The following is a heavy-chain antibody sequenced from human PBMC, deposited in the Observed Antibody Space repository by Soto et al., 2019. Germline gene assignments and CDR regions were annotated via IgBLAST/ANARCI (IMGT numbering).Heavy chain of an antibody. CDR1: GGSISSGSFY. CDR3: ARTTFSDIFTAYYSLFDY. D-gene: IGHD3-9*01. Sequence: QVQLQESGPGLVKPSQTLTLTCTVSGGSISSGSFYWSWIRQHPGKGLEWIGHISDIGSAYYNPSLESRVTISVDTSKHQFSLKLSAVTAADTAVYFCARTTFSDIFTAYYSLFDYWGQGPLVTVSS. CDR2: ISDIGSA. J-gene: IGHJ4*02. V-gene: IGHV4-31*03.